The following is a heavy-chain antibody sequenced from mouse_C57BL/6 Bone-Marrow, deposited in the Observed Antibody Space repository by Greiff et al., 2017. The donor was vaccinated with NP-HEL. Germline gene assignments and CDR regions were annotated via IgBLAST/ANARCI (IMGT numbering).Heavy chain of an antibody. D-gene: IGHD1-1*01. CDR1: GYTFTSYG. J-gene: IGHJ4*01. V-gene: IGHV1-81*01. CDR2: IYPRSGNT. CDR3: ARWVYYYGRDAMDY. Sequence: VQLQQSGAELARPGASVKLSCKASGYTFTSYGISWVKQRTGQGLEWIGEIYPRSGNTYYNEKFKGKATLTADKSSSTAYMELRSLTSEDSAVYFCARWVYYYGRDAMDYWGQGTSVTVSS.